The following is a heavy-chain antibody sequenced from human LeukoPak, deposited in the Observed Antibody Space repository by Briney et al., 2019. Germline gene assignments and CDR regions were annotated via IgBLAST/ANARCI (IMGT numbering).Heavy chain of an antibody. CDR2: IYYSGST. J-gene: IGHJ4*02. CDR1: GGSISSSSYY. Sequence: SETLSLTCTVSGGSISSSSYYWGWIRQPPGKGLEWIGSIYYSGSTYYNPSLKSRVTISVDTSKNQFSLKLSSVTAAGTAVYYCARGQEDWDRQQRAVHFDYWGQGTLVTVSS. CDR3: ARGQEDWDRQQRAVHFDY. D-gene: IGHD1/OR15-1a*01. V-gene: IGHV4-39*01.